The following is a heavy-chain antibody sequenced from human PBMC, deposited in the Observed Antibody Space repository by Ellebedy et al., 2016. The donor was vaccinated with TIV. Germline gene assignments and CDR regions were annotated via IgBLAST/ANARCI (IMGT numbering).Heavy chain of an antibody. CDR3: ARILTTSDHFWYGLDV. CDR2: ISGTDGRT. J-gene: IGHJ6*02. D-gene: IGHD3-3*02. CDR1: GFPFTTNH. Sequence: GESLKISCVASGFPFTTNHMTWIRQPPGKGLEGVSSISGTDGRTYYTGSLKGRFTISRDNSKNTVYLEMNSLRDDDTATYYCARILTTSDHFWYGLDVWGQGTTVTVSS. V-gene: IGHV3-23*01.